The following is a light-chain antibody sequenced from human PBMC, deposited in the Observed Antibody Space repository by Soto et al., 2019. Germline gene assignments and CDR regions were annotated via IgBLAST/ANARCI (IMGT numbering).Light chain of an antibody. J-gene: IGKJ1*01. V-gene: IGKV3-20*01. CDR1: QSVNFY. CDR2: DAS. Sequence: EIVLTQSPGSLSLSPGERATLSCRASQSVNFYLAWYQQKPGQAPRLLISDASSRATDVPDRFSGSGSGTDFSLTISRLEPEDFAVYYCQQYGDSPVTVGQGTKVDIK. CDR3: QQYGDSPVT.